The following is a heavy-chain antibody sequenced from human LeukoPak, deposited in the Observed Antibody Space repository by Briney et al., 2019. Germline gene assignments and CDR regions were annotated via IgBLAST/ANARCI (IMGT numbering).Heavy chain of an antibody. CDR2: INPNSGGT. CDR1: GYTFTAYY. Sequence: ASVKVSCKASGYTFTAYYMHWVRQAPGQGLEWMGWINPNSGGTNYAQKFQGRVTMTRDTSISTAYMELSRLRSDDTAVYYCARVQARGYSYGSFDYWGQGTLVTVSS. D-gene: IGHD5-18*01. J-gene: IGHJ4*02. V-gene: IGHV1-2*02. CDR3: ARVQARGYSYGSFDY.